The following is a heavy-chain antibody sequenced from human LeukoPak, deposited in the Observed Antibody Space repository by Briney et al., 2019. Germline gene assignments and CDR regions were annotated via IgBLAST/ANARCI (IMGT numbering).Heavy chain of an antibody. CDR2: IYYTGSGST. D-gene: IGHD6-19*01. CDR1: GGSISPYY. V-gene: IGHV4-59*08. J-gene: IGHJ4*02. Sequence: SETLSLTCTVSGGSISPYYWSWIRQPPGKGLEWIGYIYYTGSGSTSHNPSLKSRVTISVDTSKNQFSLNLNSVTAADTAVYYCARHAVYAGSGWAFDFWGQGTLVTVFS. CDR3: ARHAVYAGSGWAFDF.